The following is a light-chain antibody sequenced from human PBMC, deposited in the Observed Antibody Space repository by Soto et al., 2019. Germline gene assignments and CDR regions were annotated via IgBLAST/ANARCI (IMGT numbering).Light chain of an antibody. CDR3: QKYSSVPV. Sequence: DIPMTLSPTSLSASVGDRVTITCRASQGIRNFVAWYQQKPGKAPKLLIYAASTLQSGVPSRFSGSGSGTDFTLTINSLQPEDVATYSCQKYSSVPVFGPGTKVEIK. CDR1: QGIRNF. CDR2: AAS. V-gene: IGKV1-27*01. J-gene: IGKJ3*01.